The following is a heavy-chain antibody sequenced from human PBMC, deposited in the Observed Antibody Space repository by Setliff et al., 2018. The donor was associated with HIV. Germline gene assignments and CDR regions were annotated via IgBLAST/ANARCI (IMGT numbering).Heavy chain of an antibody. CDR1: RFTFNDYW. CDR3: ANMQWASNAWYSFDY. V-gene: IGHV3-7*01. J-gene: IGHJ4*02. CDR2: IDRDGSET. Sequence: PGGSLRLSCVASRFTFNDYWMSWVRQAPGKGLEWVANIDRDGSETNYVDSVKGRCTIFRDNAKSSMYLQMNSLRVEDTAIYYCANMQWASNAWYSFDYWGQGALVTVSS. D-gene: IGHD6-19*01.